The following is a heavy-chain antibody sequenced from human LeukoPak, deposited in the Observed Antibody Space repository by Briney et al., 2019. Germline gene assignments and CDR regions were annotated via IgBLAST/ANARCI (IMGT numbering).Heavy chain of an antibody. V-gene: IGHV4-39*01. D-gene: IGHD2-2*01. CDR1: GGPISSSSYY. CDR3: ARLPIVVVPAAIPYYFDY. J-gene: IGHJ4*02. CDR2: IYYSGST. Sequence: PSETLSLTCTVSGGPISSSSYYWGWIRQPPGKGLEWIGSIYYSGSTYYNPSLKSRVTISVDTSKNQFSLKLSSVTAADTAVYYCARLPIVVVPAAIPYYFDYWGQGTLVTVSS.